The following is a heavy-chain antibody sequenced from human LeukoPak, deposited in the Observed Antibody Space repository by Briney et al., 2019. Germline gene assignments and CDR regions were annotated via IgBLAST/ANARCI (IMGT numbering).Heavy chain of an antibody. J-gene: IGHJ4*02. CDR3: AKSFGSGRTY. V-gene: IGHV3-23*01. D-gene: IGHD3-10*01. CDR1: GFTFSSYA. CDR2: ISDSGGVT. Sequence: PGGSLRLSCAAPGFTFSSYAMYWVGQAPGKGLEWVSSISDSGGVTYYADSVKGRFTISRDNSKNTVYLQMNSLRAEDTAIYYCAKSFGSGRTYWGQGTLVTVSS.